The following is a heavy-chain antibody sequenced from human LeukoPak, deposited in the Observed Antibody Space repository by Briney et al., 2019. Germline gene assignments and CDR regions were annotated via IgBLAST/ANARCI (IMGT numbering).Heavy chain of an antibody. V-gene: IGHV3-23*01. CDR2: ISGSGGST. D-gene: IGHD4-17*01. CDR1: GFTFSSYG. J-gene: IGHJ4*02. Sequence: GGSLRLSCAASGFTFSSYGMSWVRQAPGKGLEWVSAISGSGGSTYYADSVKGRFTISRDNSKNTLYLQMNSLRAEDTAVYYCAKEIWPTVTTPGWTYFDYWGQGTLVTVSS. CDR3: AKEIWPTVTTPGWTYFDY.